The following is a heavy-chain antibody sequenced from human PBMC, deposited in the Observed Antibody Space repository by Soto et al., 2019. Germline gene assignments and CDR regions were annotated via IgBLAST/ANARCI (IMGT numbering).Heavy chain of an antibody. CDR2: IDPSDSYT. V-gene: IGHV5-10-1*01. J-gene: IGHJ6*02. CDR3: ARVDGYNLWGSYGMDV. CDR1: GYSFTSYW. Sequence: GESLKISCKVSGYSFTSYWISWVRQMPGKGLEWMGRIDPSDSYTNYSPSFQGHVTISADKSISTAYLQWSSLKASDTPMYYCARVDGYNLWGSYGMDVWGQGTTVTVSS. D-gene: IGHD3-16*01.